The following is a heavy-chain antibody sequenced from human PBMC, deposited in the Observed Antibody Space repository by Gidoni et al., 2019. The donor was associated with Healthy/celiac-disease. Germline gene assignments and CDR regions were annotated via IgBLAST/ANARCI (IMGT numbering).Heavy chain of an antibody. D-gene: IGHD1-26*01. Sequence: FTISRDNSKNTLYLQMNSLRAEDTAVYYCAKGGRIVGARGLIFHLFDYWGQGTLVTVSS. CDR3: AKGGRIVGARGLIFHLFDY. V-gene: IGHV3-23*01. J-gene: IGHJ4*02.